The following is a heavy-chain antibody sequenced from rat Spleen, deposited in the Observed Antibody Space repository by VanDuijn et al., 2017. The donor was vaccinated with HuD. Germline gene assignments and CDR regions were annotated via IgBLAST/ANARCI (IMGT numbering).Heavy chain of an antibody. CDR2: ISSGGNT. D-gene: IGHD1-12*02. CDR3: TRDHSYWGSYYPGGFAY. J-gene: IGHJ3*01. CDR1: GFSLSSNG. V-gene: IGHV2S12*01. Sequence: QVQLKESGPGLVQPSQTLSLTCTVSGFSLSSNGVNWVRQPPGKGLEWIATISSGGNTYYNSALKSRLSISRDTSKSQVFLKMNSLQTEDTAIYVCTRDHSYWGSYYPGGFAYWGQGTLVTVSS.